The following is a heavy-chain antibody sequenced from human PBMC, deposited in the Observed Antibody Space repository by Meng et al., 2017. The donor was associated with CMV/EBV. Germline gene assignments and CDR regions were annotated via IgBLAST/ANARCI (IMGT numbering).Heavy chain of an antibody. Sequence: GESLKISCKGSGFTFSSYSMNWVRQAPGKGLEWVSSISSSSSYIYYADSVKGRFTISRDNAKNSLYLQMNSLRAEDTAVYYCARELPNSLADYWGQGTLVTVSS. CDR1: GFTFSSYS. CDR2: ISSSSSYI. V-gene: IGHV3-21*01. CDR3: ARELPNSLADY. D-gene: IGHD4-23*01. J-gene: IGHJ4*02.